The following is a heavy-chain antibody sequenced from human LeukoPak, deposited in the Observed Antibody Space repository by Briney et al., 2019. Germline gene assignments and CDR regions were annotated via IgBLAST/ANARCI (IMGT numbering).Heavy chain of an antibody. CDR3: ASRGVTIFGVYGMDV. Sequence: GASAKVSCKASGGTFSSYAISWVRQAPGQGLEWMGGIIPIFGTANYAQKFQGRVTITADESTSTAYMELSSLRSEDTAVYYCASRGVTIFGVYGMDVWGQGTTVTVSS. V-gene: IGHV1-69*13. CDR1: GGTFSSYA. CDR2: IIPIFGTA. D-gene: IGHD3-3*01. J-gene: IGHJ6*02.